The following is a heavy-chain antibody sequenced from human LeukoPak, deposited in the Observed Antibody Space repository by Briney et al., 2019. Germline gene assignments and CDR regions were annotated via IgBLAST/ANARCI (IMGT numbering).Heavy chain of an antibody. CDR3: ATDYHGYFDY. V-gene: IGHV3-7*01. CDR2: INQDGGEK. CDR1: GFTFSSYW. Sequence: GGSLRLSCAASGFTFSSYWMTWVRQAPGKGLEWVANINQDGGEKYYVDSVKGRFTISRDNAKNSLYLQMSSLSAEDAAVYYCATDYHGYFDYWGQGTLVTVSS. J-gene: IGHJ4*02. D-gene: IGHD1-14*01.